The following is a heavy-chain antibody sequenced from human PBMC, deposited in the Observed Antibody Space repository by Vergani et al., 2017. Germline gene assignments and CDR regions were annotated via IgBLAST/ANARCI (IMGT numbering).Heavy chain of an antibody. V-gene: IGHV3-23*01. CDR3: ARDYWLDYYYYYMDV. Sequence: EVQLLESGGGLVQPGGSLRLSCAASGFTFSSYAMSWVRQAPGKGLEWVSAISGSGGSTYYADSVKGRFTISRDNSKNTLYLQMNSLRAEDTAVYYCARDYWLDYYYYYMDVWGKGTTVTVSS. CDR1: GFTFSSYA. J-gene: IGHJ6*03. CDR2: ISGSGGST. D-gene: IGHD2-8*02.